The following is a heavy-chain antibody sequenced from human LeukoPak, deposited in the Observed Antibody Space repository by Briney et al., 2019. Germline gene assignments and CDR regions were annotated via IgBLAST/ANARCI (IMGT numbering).Heavy chain of an antibody. J-gene: IGHJ4*02. Sequence: LSETLFLNCAVYGGSFSGYYWSWIRQPPGKGLEWIGEIKHSGSTNYNPSLKSRVTITVDTSKNQFSLKLSSVTAADTAVYYCARGRESTFGGVIVKGFDYWGQGTLVTVSS. CDR2: IKHSGST. V-gene: IGHV4-34*01. D-gene: IGHD3-16*02. CDR1: GGSFSGYY. CDR3: ARGRESTFGGVIVKGFDY.